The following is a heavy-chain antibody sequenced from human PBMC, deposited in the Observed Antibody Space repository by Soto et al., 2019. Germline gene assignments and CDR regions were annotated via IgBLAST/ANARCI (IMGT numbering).Heavy chain of an antibody. V-gene: IGHV1-8*01. CDR3: ARVSSSWLYYYGMDV. J-gene: IGHJ6*02. Sequence: QVQLVQSGAEVKKPGASVKVSCKASGYTFTSYDINWVRQATGQGLEWMGRMNPNSGKTGYAQKFQGRVTMTRNTSIGTAYLELSSLRSEDTAVYYCARVSSSWLYYYGMDVWGQGTTVTVSS. CDR1: GYTFTSYD. D-gene: IGHD6-13*01. CDR2: MNPNSGKT.